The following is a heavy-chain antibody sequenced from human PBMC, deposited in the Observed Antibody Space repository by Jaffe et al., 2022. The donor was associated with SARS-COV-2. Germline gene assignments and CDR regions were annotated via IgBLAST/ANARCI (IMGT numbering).Heavy chain of an antibody. D-gene: IGHD2-15*01. CDR1: GFTFSSYA. V-gene: IGHV3-30-3*01. J-gene: IGHJ4*02. Sequence: QVQLVESGGGVVQPGRSLRLSCAASGFTFSSYAMHWVRQAPGKGLEWVAVISYDGSNKYYADSVKGRFTISRDNSKNTLYLQMNSLRAEDTAVYYCARGAGRCSGGSCYSKPYYFDYWGQGTLVTVSS. CDR2: ISYDGSNK. CDR3: ARGAGRCSGGSCYSKPYYFDY.